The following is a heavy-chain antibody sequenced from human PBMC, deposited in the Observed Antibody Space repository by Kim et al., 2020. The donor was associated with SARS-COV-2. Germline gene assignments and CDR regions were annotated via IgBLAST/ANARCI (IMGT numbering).Heavy chain of an antibody. V-gene: IGHV4-59*01. Sequence: SETLSLTCTVSGGPISSYYWSWIRQPPGKGLEWIGYIYYSGSTNSNPSLKSRVTISVDTSKNQFSLKLSSVTAAATAVYYCARDHREWLQYTANWYFDLWGRGTLVTVSS. CDR3: ARDHREWLQYTANWYFDL. D-gene: IGHD3-3*01. J-gene: IGHJ2*01. CDR1: GGPISSYY. CDR2: IYYSGST.